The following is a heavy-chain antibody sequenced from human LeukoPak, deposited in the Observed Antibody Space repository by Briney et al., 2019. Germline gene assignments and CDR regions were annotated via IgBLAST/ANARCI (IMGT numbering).Heavy chain of an antibody. CDR3: ARDRSYIWFDP. J-gene: IGHJ5*02. Sequence: SETLSLTCTVSGGSISSYYWSWIRQPPGKGLAWIGYFYYSGSTNYNPSLKSRVTISVDTSKNQFSLKLSSVTAADTAVYYCARDRSYIWFDPWGQGTLVTVSS. V-gene: IGHV4-59*01. D-gene: IGHD1-26*01. CDR1: GGSISSYY. CDR2: FYYSGST.